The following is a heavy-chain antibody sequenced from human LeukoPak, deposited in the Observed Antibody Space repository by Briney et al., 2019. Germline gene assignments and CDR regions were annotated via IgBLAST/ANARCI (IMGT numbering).Heavy chain of an antibody. CDR2: IIPIFGTA. V-gene: IGHV1-69*06. CDR1: GGTFSSYA. Sequence: ASVKVSCKASGGTFSSYAISWVRQAPGQGLEWMGGIIPIFGTANYAQKFQGRVTITADKSTSTAYLQWSSLKASDTAMYYCASPHGGNPPDAFDIWGQGTMVTVSS. D-gene: IGHD4-23*01. J-gene: IGHJ3*02. CDR3: ASPHGGNPPDAFDI.